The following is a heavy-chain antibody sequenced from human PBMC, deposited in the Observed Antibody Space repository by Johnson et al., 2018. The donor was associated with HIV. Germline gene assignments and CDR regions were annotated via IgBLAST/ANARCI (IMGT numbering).Heavy chain of an antibody. CDR1: GFTFSSYG. J-gene: IGHJ3*02. CDR2: IWYDGSNK. Sequence: VQLVESGGGVVQPGRSLRLSCAASGFTFSSYGMHWVRQAPGKGLEWVAVIWYDGSNKYYADSVKGRFTISRDNSKNTLYLQMNSLRAEDTAVYYCARPIAQGASDIWGQGTMVTVSS. V-gene: IGHV3-33*01. D-gene: IGHD6-13*01. CDR3: ARPIAQGASDI.